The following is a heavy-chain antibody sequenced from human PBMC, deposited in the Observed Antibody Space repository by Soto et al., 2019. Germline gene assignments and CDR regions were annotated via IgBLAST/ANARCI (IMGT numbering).Heavy chain of an antibody. J-gene: IGHJ6*02. Sequence: EAQLLESGGGLVQPGGSLRLSCAASGFSFTSYAMSWVRQPPGKGLEWVSSISGSGDVTATGDTTYYADSVKGRFTISRDNSKNTLYLQMNSLRAEDTAVYYCARASYRTTTSCLEDVWGQGTTVSVSS. CDR2: ISGSGDVTATGDTT. D-gene: IGHD2-2*01. V-gene: IGHV3-23*01. CDR3: ARASYRTTTSCLEDV. CDR1: GFSFTSYA.